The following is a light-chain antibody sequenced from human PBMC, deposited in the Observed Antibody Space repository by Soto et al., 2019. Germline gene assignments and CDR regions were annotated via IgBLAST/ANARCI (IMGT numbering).Light chain of an antibody. J-gene: IGLJ2*01. CDR2: EGS. CDR3: CSYAGSSVA. V-gene: IGLV2-23*01. CDR1: SSDVGSYNL. Sequence: QSALPQPASVSGSPGQSITISCTGTSSDVGSYNLVSWYQQHPGKAPKLMIYEGSKRPSGVSNRFSGSKSGNTASLTISGVQAEDEAEYYCCSYAGSSVAFGGGTKLTVL.